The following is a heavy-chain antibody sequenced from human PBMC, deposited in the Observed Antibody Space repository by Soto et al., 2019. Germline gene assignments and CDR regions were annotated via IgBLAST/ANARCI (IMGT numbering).Heavy chain of an antibody. V-gene: IGHV1-8*01. J-gene: IGHJ6*02. CDR3: ARDPYYYDSSGGMDV. Sequence: ASVKVSCKASGYTFTSYDINWVRQATGQGLEWMGWMNPNSAYTGYAQNFQGRVTMTRNTSISTAYMELSSLRSQDTAVYYCARDPYYYDSSGGMDVWGQGTTVTVPS. D-gene: IGHD3-22*01. CDR1: GYTFTSYD. CDR2: MNPNSAYT.